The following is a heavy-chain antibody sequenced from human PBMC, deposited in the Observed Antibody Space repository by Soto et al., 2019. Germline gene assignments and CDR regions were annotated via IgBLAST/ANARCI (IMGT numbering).Heavy chain of an antibody. Sequence: GGALRLSSAASGFTFSNYAMNWVRKALEKGLEWVAGISGGSGDSTFYADSVKGRFTISRDNSKNTLHLQMNSLRTEDTAVYYCAKNQPSWATRAAFDYWGQGTLVTVSS. V-gene: IGHV3-23*01. D-gene: IGHD2-2*01. CDR2: ISGGSGDST. CDR1: GFTFSNYA. J-gene: IGHJ4*02. CDR3: AKNQPSWATRAAFDY.